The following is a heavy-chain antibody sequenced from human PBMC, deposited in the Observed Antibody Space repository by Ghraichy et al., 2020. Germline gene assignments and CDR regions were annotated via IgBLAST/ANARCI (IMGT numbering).Heavy chain of an antibody. CDR3: ARVASIAAAGREFDP. D-gene: IGHD6-13*01. CDR2: IYYSGST. J-gene: IGHJ5*02. Sequence: SETLSLTCTVSGGSISSSSYYWGWIRQPPGKGLEWIGSIYYSGSTYYNPSLKSRVTISVDTSKNQFSLKLSSVTAADTAVYYCARVASIAAAGREFDPWGQGTLVTVSS. CDR1: GGSISSSSYY. V-gene: IGHV4-39*01.